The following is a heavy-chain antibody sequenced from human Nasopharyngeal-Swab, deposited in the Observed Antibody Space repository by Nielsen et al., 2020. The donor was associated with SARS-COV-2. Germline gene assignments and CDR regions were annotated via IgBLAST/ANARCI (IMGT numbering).Heavy chain of an antibody. CDR2: INSSGRTT. J-gene: IGHJ6*02. CDR3: ASEKGYQVVLDYNYHGLDV. Sequence: GESLKISCAASGFTFSDYYMAWVRQAPGKGLEWLSYINSSGRTTDAADSVKGRFTISRDNANNSLFLQMNSLRGEDTAVYYCASEKGYQVVLDYNYHGLDVWSHGTPVTVSS. V-gene: IGHV3-11*01. CDR1: GFTFSDYY. D-gene: IGHD2-15*01.